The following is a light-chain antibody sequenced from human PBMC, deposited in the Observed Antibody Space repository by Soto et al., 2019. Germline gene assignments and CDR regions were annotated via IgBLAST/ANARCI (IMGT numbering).Light chain of an antibody. CDR1: SSDVGGYNY. CDR3: CSYAGSLVV. J-gene: IGLJ2*01. CDR2: DVS. V-gene: IGLV2-11*01. Sequence: LTQPRSVSGSPGQSVTISCTGTSSDVGGYNYVSWYQQHPGKAPKLMIYDVSKRPSGVPDRFSGSKSGNTASLTISGLQAEDEADYYCCSYAGSLVVFGGGTKVTVL.